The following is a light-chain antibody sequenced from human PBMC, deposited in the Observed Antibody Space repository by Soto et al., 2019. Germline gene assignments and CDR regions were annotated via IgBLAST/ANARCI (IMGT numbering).Light chain of an antibody. CDR2: GAS. CDR1: QSVSSN. J-gene: IGKJ4*01. Sequence: EIVMTQSPATLPVSPGARATLSCRASQSVSSNLSWYQQKPGQAPRFLIYGASTRATGIPARFSGSGSGTEFTLTISSLQSEDFAVYYCQQFVNWPLTFGGGTKVDIK. V-gene: IGKV3-15*01. CDR3: QQFVNWPLT.